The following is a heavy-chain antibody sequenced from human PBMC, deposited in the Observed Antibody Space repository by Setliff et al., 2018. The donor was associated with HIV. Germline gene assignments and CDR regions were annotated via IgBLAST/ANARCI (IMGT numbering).Heavy chain of an antibody. V-gene: IGHV4-39*07. J-gene: IGHJ2*01. CDR3: ARDQAAAGSLDWYFDL. D-gene: IGHD6-13*01. Sequence: PSETLSLTCTVSGGSISSNNDHWGWIRQPPGKGLEWIGSISHSGNTYHNPSLQSRVTISLDMSKSQFSLKLSSVTAADTAVYYCARDQAAAGSLDWYFDLWGRGTLVTVS. CDR1: GGSISSNNDH. CDR2: ISHSGNT.